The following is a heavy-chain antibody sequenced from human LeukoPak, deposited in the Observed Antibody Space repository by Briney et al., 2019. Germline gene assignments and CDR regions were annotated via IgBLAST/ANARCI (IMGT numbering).Heavy chain of an antibody. D-gene: IGHD6-13*01. CDR1: GGSFSGYY. CDR3: ARTQIELSSSWYQRGDYFDY. J-gene: IGHJ4*02. Sequence: PSETLSLTCAVYGGSFSGYYWRWLRQPPGKGREWIGEINHSGSTNYNPPLKSRVTISVDTSRNQFSLKLSSVTAADTAVYYCARTQIELSSSWYQRGDYFDYWGQGTLVTVSS. V-gene: IGHV4-34*01. CDR2: INHSGST.